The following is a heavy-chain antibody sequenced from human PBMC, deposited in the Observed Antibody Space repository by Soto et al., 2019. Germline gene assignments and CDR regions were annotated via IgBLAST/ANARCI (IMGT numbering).Heavy chain of an antibody. D-gene: IGHD2-8*01. CDR3: APGGGVNN. CDR2: INQDGSEK. Sequence: EVQVVESGGGLVQPGGSLRLSCAASGFTFSSYWMSWVRQAPGKGLEWVANINQDGSEKYYVDSVKGRFTISRDNAKNSLYLQMNSLRADETAVYYCAPGGGVNNWGQGTLVTVSS. J-gene: IGHJ4*02. CDR1: GFTFSSYW. V-gene: IGHV3-7*01.